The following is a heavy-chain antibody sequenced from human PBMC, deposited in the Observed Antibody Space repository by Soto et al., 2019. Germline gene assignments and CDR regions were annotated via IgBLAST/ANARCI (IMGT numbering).Heavy chain of an antibody. CDR1: GGTFSTYA. CDR2: VIPLFNTP. Sequence: QVLLVQSGAEVKKPGSSTQVSCKASGGTFSTYAFTWVRQAPGQGFEWIGGVIPLFNTPDYAQKFQGRVTITADESTSTVFLELSGLTSEDTDVYFCALASKWERLGYFYGMDVWGQGTTVTVSS. CDR3: ALASKWERLGYFYGMDV. V-gene: IGHV1-69*01. D-gene: IGHD1-26*01. J-gene: IGHJ6*02.